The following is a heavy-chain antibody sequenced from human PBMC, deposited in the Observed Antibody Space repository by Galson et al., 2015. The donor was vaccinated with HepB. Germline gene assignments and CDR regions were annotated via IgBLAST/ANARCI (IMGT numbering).Heavy chain of an antibody. CDR1: GFTFSSYA. J-gene: IGHJ3*02. CDR2: ISYDGSNK. D-gene: IGHD2-2*01. V-gene: IGHV3-30-3*01. Sequence: SLRLSCATSGFTFSSYAMHWVRQAPGKGLEWVAVISYDGSNKYYADSVKGRFTISRDNSKNTLYLQMNSLRAEDTAVYYCARGIPTPDIVVVPACYNCAFDIWGQGTMVTVSS. CDR3: ARGIPTPDIVVVPACYNCAFDI.